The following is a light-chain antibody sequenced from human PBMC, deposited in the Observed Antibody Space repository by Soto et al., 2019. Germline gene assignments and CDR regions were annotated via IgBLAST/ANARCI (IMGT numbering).Light chain of an antibody. Sequence: DIQLTQSPSTLSASVGDRVTITCRASQSISSWLAWHQQKPGKAPKLLIYDASSLESGVPSRFSGSGSGRGFTLTIISLLPADYSVTYCQQHSNRSPITFGQGTRLEIK. CDR3: QQHSNRSPIT. CDR2: DAS. V-gene: IGKV1-5*01. CDR1: QSISSW. J-gene: IGKJ5*01.